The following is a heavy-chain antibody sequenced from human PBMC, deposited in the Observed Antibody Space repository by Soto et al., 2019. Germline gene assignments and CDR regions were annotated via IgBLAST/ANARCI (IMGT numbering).Heavy chain of an antibody. Sequence: PSETLSLTCALQGASFGGFXWSSICVSPGKGLEWIGGINPSGGTNYHSSLKRRVTISTDTSRNHFSLKLSSLTAADTALYYCARHFYDSTGYYRPPLGVWAQGTPLTTYS. D-gene: IGHD3-22*01. CDR3: ARHFYDSTGYYRPPLGV. J-gene: IGHJ4*02. CDR1: GASFGGFX. V-gene: IGHV4-34*01. CDR2: INPSGGT.